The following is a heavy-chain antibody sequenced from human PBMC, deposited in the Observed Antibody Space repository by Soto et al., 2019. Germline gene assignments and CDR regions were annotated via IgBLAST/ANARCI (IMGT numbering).Heavy chain of an antibody. CDR2: IYPGDSDT. CDR3: ARTYVIGGSCHQQHDAFDI. Sequence: GESLKISCKGSGYSFTSYWIGWVRQMPGKGLEWMGIIYPGDSDTRYSPSFQGQVTISADKSISTAYLQWSSLEASDTATHHCARTYVIGGSCHQQHDAFDIWGLGTMVT. J-gene: IGHJ3*02. CDR1: GYSFTSYW. V-gene: IGHV5-51*01. D-gene: IGHD2-15*01.